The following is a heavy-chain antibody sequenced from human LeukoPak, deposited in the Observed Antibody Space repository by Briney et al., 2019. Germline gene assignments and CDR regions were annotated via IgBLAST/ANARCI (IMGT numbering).Heavy chain of an antibody. J-gene: IGHJ6*03. CDR2: IYSGGST. Sequence: GGSLRLSCAASEFSVGSNYMTWVRQAPGRGLEWVSLIYSGGSTYYADSVKGRFTISRDNSKNTLYLQMNSLRAEDTAVYYCARAPTPHYYYYYMDVWGKGTTVTASS. V-gene: IGHV3-66*01. CDR1: EFSVGSNY. CDR3: ARAPTPHYYYYYMDV.